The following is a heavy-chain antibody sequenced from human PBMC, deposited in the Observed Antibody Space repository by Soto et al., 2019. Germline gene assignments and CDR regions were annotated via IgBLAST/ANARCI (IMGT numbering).Heavy chain of an antibody. V-gene: IGHV1-8*01. CDR1: GYTFTSYD. CDR2: MNPNSGNT. J-gene: IGHJ4*02. CDR3: ARGPFYCSGGSCYGSFDY. Sequence: QVQLVQSGAEVKKPGASVKVSCKASGYTFTSYDINWVRQATGQGLEWMGWMNPNSGNTGYAQKFQGRVTMTRNTSITTAYMELSSLRSEDTAVYYCARGPFYCSGGSCYGSFDYWGQGTLVTVSS. D-gene: IGHD2-15*01.